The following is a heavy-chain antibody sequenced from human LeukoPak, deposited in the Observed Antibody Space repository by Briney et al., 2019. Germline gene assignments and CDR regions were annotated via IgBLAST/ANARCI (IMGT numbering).Heavy chain of an antibody. D-gene: IGHD5-12*01. V-gene: IGHV1-2*02. CDR3: ARSRYSGYDGTFDP. J-gene: IGHJ5*02. CDR1: GYTFTGYY. CDR2: INPNSGGT. Sequence: ASVKVSCKASGYTFTGYYMHWVRQAPGQGLEWMGWINPNSGGTNYAQKFQGRVTMTRDTSISTAYMELSRLRSDDTAVYYCARSRYSGYDGTFDPWGQGTLVTVSP.